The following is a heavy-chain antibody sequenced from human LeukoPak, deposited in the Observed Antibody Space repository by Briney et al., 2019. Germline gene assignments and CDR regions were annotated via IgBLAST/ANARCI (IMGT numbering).Heavy chain of an antibody. Sequence: SETLSLTCTVSGGSTSSYYWSWIRQPPGKGLEWIGNISTGGSTNYNPSLKSRVTMSVDTSKNQFSLNLSSVTAADTAVYYCAGQGSREMASLIWGQGTLVTVSS. CDR1: GGSTSSYY. CDR2: ISTGGST. J-gene: IGHJ4*02. D-gene: IGHD5-24*01. CDR3: AGQGSREMASLI. V-gene: IGHV4-4*09.